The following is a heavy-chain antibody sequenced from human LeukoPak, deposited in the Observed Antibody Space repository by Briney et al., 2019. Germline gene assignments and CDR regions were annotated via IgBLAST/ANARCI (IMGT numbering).Heavy chain of an antibody. CDR1: GGTFSSYA. CDR3: ASSYCSSTSCYNPTTFDY. Sequence: SVKVSCKASGGTFSSYAISWVRQAPGQGLEWMGGIIPIFGTANYAQKFQGRVTITTDESTSTAYMELSSLKSEDTAVYYCASSYCSSTSCYNPTTFDYWGQGTLVTVSS. D-gene: IGHD2-2*02. J-gene: IGHJ4*02. CDR2: IIPIFGTA. V-gene: IGHV1-69*05.